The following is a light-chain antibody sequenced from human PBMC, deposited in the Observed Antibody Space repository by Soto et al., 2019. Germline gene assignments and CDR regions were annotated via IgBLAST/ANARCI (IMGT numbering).Light chain of an antibody. CDR2: KVS. CDR3: QQYTSYPIT. J-gene: IGKJ5*01. Sequence: DIQMTHSPSTLSASVGDRVTITCRASQSISSWLAWYQQNPGKAPKLLIYKVSSLEGGVPSRFSGSGSGTEFTLTISSLQPDDFATYYCQQYTSYPITFGQGTRLEIK. V-gene: IGKV1-5*03. CDR1: QSISSW.